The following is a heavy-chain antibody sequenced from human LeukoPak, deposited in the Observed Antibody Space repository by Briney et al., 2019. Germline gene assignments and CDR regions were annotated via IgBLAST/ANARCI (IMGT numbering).Heavy chain of an antibody. CDR3: AKDRSLGRLVHDAFDV. CDR1: GFRFSSYA. V-gene: IGHV3-23*01. J-gene: IGHJ3*01. Sequence: GGSLRLSCAASGFRFSSYAMSWVRKAPGQGLEWVSGISGSSHSRTDYADSVKGRFTISRDNSKNTLFLQVDTWRVEDTPTYYCAKDRSLGRLVHDAFDVWGQGTKVVVSS. D-gene: IGHD3-16*01. CDR2: ISGSSHSRT.